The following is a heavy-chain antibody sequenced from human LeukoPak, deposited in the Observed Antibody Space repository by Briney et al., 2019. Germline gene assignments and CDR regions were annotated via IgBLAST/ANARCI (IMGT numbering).Heavy chain of an antibody. CDR1: GGTFISYA. J-gene: IGHJ4*02. Sequence: GSSVKVSCKASGGTFISYAISWVRQAPGQGLERMGGIIPIFGTANYAQKFQGRVTITTDESTSTAYMELSSLRSEDTAVYYCASFLSSDYDSSGYYGGLGDYWGQGTLVTVSS. D-gene: IGHD3-22*01. V-gene: IGHV1-69*05. CDR3: ASFLSSDYDSSGYYGGLGDY. CDR2: IIPIFGTA.